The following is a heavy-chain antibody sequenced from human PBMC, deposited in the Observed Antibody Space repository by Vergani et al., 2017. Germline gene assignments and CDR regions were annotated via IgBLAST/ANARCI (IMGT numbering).Heavy chain of an antibody. Sequence: EVQLLQSGGGVLQPGGSVRLSCAASGFTFSACPMTWVRQAPGKGLEWVSAISARYPSTYYADSVKGRFTISRDNSKNMLYLQMNSLRAEDTAVYYCARDGGEYDKDALDVWGQGTLVSVSS. J-gene: IGHJ4*02. V-gene: IGHV3-23*01. CDR1: GFTFSACP. CDR2: ISARYPST. D-gene: IGHD2-21*01. CDR3: ARDGGEYDKDALDV.